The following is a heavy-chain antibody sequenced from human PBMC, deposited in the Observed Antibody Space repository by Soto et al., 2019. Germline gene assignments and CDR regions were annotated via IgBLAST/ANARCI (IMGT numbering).Heavy chain of an antibody. CDR3: ARELYCSSIRCDSDYSYGLDV. D-gene: IGHD2-2*01. CDR2: VFFDGSRA. J-gene: IGHJ6*02. Sequence: QVQLVESGGGVVQPGGSLRLSCAASGFTFSSFGMHWVRQAPGKGLEWVAVVFFDGSRAFYADSVKGRFSLSRDNSKITVSLQMGRLIADDTPWYYFARELYCSSIRCDSDYSYGLDVWGRGTRVTVSS. V-gene: IGHV3-30*19. CDR1: GFTFSSFG.